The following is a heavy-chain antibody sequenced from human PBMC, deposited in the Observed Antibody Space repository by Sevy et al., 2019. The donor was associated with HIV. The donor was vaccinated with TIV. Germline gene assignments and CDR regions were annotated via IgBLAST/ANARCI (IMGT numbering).Heavy chain of an antibody. CDR2: INPSGGST. Sequence: ASVKVFCKASGYTFTSYYMHWVRQAPGQGLEWMGIINPSGGSTSYAQKFQGRVTMTRDTSTSTVYMELSSLRSEDTAVYYCARDHRVTNYYDSSGYFCYFDYWGQGTLVTVSS. D-gene: IGHD3-22*01. V-gene: IGHV1-46*01. J-gene: IGHJ4*02. CDR3: ARDHRVTNYYDSSGYFCYFDY. CDR1: GYTFTSYY.